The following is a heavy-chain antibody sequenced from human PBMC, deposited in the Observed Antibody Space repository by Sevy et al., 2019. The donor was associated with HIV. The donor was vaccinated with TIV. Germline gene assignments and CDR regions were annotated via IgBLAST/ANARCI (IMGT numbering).Heavy chain of an antibody. CDR2: ISSSSTYI. J-gene: IGHJ1*01. Sequence: GGSLRLSCAASGFTFSSYSMNWVRQAPGKGLEWVSSISSSSTYIYYADSMKGRFTISRDNAKNSLYLQMNSLRGEDTAVYYCARPDDSSGYYIEYFQHWGQGTLVTVSS. D-gene: IGHD3-22*01. CDR3: ARPDDSSGYYIEYFQH. CDR1: GFTFSSYS. V-gene: IGHV3-21*01.